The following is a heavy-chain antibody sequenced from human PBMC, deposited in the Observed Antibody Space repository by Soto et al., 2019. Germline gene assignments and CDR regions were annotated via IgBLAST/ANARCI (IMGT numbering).Heavy chain of an antibody. CDR3: AWAGYNWFDP. J-gene: IGHJ5*02. CDR1: GYTFTTYR. CDR2: INASNGDT. D-gene: IGHD6-25*01. Sequence: ASVKVSCKASGYTFTTYRIHWVRQAPGERLEWMGWINASNGDTQHSQNFQGRLTIARDTSASTAYMELSSLRSEDTAVYYCAWAGYNWFDPWGQGTLVTVSS. V-gene: IGHV1-3*01.